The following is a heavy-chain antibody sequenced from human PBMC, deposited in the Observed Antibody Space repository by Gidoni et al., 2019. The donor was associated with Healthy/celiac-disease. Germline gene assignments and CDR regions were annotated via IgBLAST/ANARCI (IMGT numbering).Heavy chain of an antibody. CDR1: GGSISSSSYY. CDR2: IYYSGST. Sequence: QLQLQESGPGLVKPSETLSLTCTVSGGSISSSSYYWGWIRQPPGKGLEWIGSIYYSGSTYYNPSLKSRVTISVDTSKNQFSLKLSSVTAADTAVYYCARIAGPWFGEYIHFDYWGQGTLVTVSS. D-gene: IGHD3-10*01. V-gene: IGHV4-39*01. J-gene: IGHJ4*02. CDR3: ARIAGPWFGEYIHFDY.